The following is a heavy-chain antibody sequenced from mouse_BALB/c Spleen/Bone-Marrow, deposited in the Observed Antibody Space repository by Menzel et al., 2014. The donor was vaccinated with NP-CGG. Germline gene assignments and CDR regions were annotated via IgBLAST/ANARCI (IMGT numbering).Heavy chain of an antibody. J-gene: IGHJ4*01. CDR2: IRHKANGYTT. CDR1: GFTFTDYY. CDR3: ARDDYYAMYY. Sequence: EVQRVESGGGLVKPGGSVRLSCATSGFTFTDYYMSWVRQHPGKALEWLGFIRHKANGYTTDYSASVKGLFTISRDNAQSILYLQMNTLRSEDSATYYCARDDYYAMYYWGQGTSVTGSS. V-gene: IGHV7-3*02.